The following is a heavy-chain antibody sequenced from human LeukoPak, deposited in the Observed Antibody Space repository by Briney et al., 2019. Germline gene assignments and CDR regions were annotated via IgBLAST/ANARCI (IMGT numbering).Heavy chain of an antibody. J-gene: IGHJ5*02. CDR3: AKDLRITIFGVVEDWFDP. CDR2: IRYDGSNK. Sequence: PGGSLRLSCAASGFTFSSYGMHWVRQAPGKGLEWVAFIRYDGSNKYYADSVKGRFTISRDNSKNTLYLQMNSLRAEDTAVYYCAKDLRITIFGVVEDWFDPWGQGTLVTVSS. D-gene: IGHD3-3*01. CDR1: GFTFSSYG. V-gene: IGHV3-30*02.